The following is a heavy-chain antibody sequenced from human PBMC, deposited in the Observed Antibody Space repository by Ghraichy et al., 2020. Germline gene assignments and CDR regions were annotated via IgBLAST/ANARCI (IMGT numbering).Heavy chain of an antibody. V-gene: IGHV4-4*02. CDR1: GESISSSSSW. Sequence: ESLNISCDVSGESISSSSSWWSWVRQPPGKGLEWIGEIYHSGSTNYNPSLKSRVTISVDKSKNQLSLKLNSVTAADTAVYYCARNGYYCIDYWGQGTLVTVSS. J-gene: IGHJ4*02. CDR2: IYHSGST. CDR3: ARNGYYCIDY. D-gene: IGHD2-2*03.